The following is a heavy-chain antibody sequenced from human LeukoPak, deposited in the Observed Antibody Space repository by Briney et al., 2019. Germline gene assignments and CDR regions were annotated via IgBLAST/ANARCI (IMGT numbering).Heavy chain of an antibody. CDR2: IIPIFGTP. CDR3: ARDSYDGDYINY. V-gene: IGHV1-69*06. J-gene: IGHJ4*02. Sequence: ASVKVSCKASGGTFSSYANSWVRQAPGQGLEWMGRIIPIFGTPNYAQKLQGRITITADKSTSTAYMELSSLRSEDTAVYYCARDSYDGDYINYWGQGTLVTVSS. D-gene: IGHD4-17*01. CDR1: GGTFSSYA.